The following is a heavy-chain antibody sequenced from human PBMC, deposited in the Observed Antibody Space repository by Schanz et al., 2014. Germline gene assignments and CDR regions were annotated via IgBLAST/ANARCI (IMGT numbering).Heavy chain of an antibody. CDR3: ARVTTGYDS. D-gene: IGHD5-12*01. Sequence: QVQLLQSGAEVKKPGASVKVSCKASGYTFTNYGISWVRQAPGQGLEWLGWINPNSGATSSAQKFQGRVTMTRDTSSSTVYMQLSSLTSDDTAIYYCARVTTGYDSWGQGTLVTVSS. CDR1: GYTFTNYG. V-gene: IGHV1-2*02. CDR2: INPNSGAT. J-gene: IGHJ4*02.